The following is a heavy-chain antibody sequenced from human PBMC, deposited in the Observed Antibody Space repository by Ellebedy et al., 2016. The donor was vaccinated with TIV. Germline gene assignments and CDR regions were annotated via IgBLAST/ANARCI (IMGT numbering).Heavy chain of an antibody. D-gene: IGHD3-3*01. V-gene: IGHV3-21*01. CDR3: ARDLSTRSGFEI. CDR1: GFTFSTYT. CDR2: ISSSRSYI. Sequence: PGGSLRLSCAASGFTFSTYTMNWVRQAPGKGLEWLSSISSSRSYIDYADSVKGRFTISRDNAKNSLYLQMNSMGAEDTAVYYCARDLSTRSGFEIWGQGTMVTVSS. J-gene: IGHJ3*02.